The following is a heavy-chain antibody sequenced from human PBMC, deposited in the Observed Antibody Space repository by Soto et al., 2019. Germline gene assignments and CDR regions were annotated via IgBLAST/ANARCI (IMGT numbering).Heavy chain of an antibody. J-gene: IGHJ4*02. CDR3: ARANYYDIFADY. CDR2: IIPIFGTA. D-gene: IGHD3-22*01. Sequence: SVKVSCTASGGRFSSYAISWVRQAPGQGLEWMGGIIPIFGTANYAQKFQGRVTITADESTSTAYMELSSLRSEDTAVYYCARANYYDIFADYWGQGTLVTVSS. V-gene: IGHV1-69*13. CDR1: GGRFSSYA.